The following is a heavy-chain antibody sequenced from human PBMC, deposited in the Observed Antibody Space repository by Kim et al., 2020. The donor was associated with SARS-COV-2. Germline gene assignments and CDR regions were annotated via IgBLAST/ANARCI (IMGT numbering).Heavy chain of an antibody. CDR2: VTDTGSKT. CDR3: ARQRGYDFDM. V-gene: IGHV3-23*01. Sequence: GGSLRLSCAASGFTFSSYAMSWVRQAPGKGLEWVSSVTDTGSKTYYADSVRGRFTISRDNSKNALYVQMNSLRAEDTALYYCARQRGYDFDMWGQGTMVT. D-gene: IGHD1-1*01. J-gene: IGHJ3*02. CDR1: GFTFSSYA.